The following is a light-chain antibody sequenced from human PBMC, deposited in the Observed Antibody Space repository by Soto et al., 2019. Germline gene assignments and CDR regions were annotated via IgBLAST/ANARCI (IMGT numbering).Light chain of an antibody. CDR2: DAS. Sequence: DIQLTQSPSTLSASIGDRVVITCRASPTIDRWLAWYQQRPGLAPRLLIYDASTLESGVPSRFSGSGSETEFTLTISSLKPDDCATYHCQQYEGNPTFGQGTTVEVK. CDR1: PTIDRW. V-gene: IGKV1-5*01. J-gene: IGKJ1*01. CDR3: QQYEGNPT.